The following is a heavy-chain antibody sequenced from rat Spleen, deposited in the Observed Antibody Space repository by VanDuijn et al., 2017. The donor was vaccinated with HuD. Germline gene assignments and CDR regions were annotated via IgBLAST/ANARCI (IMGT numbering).Heavy chain of an antibody. D-gene: IGHD1-4*01. CDR1: GFTFSNYG. V-gene: IGHV5-19*01. CDR3: TRDTRVSFDY. Sequence: EVQLVESGGGLVQPGRSLKLSCAASGFTFSNYGMHWIRQAPTKGLEWVASISPSGGSTYDRDSVKGRFTISRDNAKSTLYLQMDSMRSEDTATYYCTRDTRVSFDYWGQGVMVTVSS. J-gene: IGHJ2*01. CDR2: ISPSGGST.